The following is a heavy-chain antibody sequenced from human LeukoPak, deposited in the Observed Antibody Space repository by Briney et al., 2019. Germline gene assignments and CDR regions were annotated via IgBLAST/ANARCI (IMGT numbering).Heavy chain of an antibody. D-gene: IGHD1-14*01. Sequence: PGGSLRLSCAASGFTFSSCGFNWVRQAPGKGLERVSSIGPTGTDRYYADSVRGRFTISRDNAKNSMYLQMDSLRDEDTAVYYCATKTIGRHYDYWGQGTLLTVSS. CDR1: GFTFSSCG. V-gene: IGHV3-21*01. CDR3: ATKTIGRHYDY. CDR2: IGPTGTDR. J-gene: IGHJ4*02.